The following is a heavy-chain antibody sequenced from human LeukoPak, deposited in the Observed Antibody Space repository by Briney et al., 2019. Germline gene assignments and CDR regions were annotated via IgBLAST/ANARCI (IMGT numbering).Heavy chain of an antibody. J-gene: IGHJ5*02. CDR2: IWYEGSEP. V-gene: IGHV3-33*01. D-gene: IGHD3-10*01. CDR1: ALTFSTYA. CDR3: ARYRGSRWFDP. Sequence: PGQSLRLSCAASALTFSTYAIRWVRQAAGKGLEWVAVIWYEGSEPYYADSVKGRFIISRDNSKSTSDLQMNSLRAEDTAVYYCARYRGSRWFDPWGQGTLVTVSS.